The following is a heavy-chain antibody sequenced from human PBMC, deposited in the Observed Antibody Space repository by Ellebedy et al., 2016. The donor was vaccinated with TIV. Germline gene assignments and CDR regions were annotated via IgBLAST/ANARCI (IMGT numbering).Heavy chain of an antibody. J-gene: IGHJ4*02. Sequence: GGSLRLSXADSGFTFSTSSLNWVRQAPGKGLQWISSISSDGTAIYYADSLKGRFTISRDNAKNSVFLQMNSLRAEDTAVYYCARVHHYYDSSNYRYYFDYWGQGTLVTVSS. D-gene: IGHD3-22*01. CDR2: ISSDGTAI. CDR3: ARVHHYYDSSNYRYYFDY. V-gene: IGHV3-21*01. CDR1: GFTFSTSS.